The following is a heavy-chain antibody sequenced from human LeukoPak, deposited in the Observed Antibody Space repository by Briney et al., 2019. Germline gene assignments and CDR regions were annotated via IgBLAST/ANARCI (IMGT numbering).Heavy chain of an antibody. V-gene: IGHV3-23*01. Sequence: GGSLRLSCTASGFTFSNYAMTWVRQAPGKGLGWVSAISGSGGSTYYADSVKGRFTISRDNSKNTLYLQMNSLRAEDTAVYYCAKQPYCSNGICYLRYYFDYWGQGTLVAVSS. J-gene: IGHJ4*02. CDR3: AKQPYCSNGICYLRYYFDY. CDR1: GFTFSNYA. CDR2: ISGSGGST. D-gene: IGHD2-8*01.